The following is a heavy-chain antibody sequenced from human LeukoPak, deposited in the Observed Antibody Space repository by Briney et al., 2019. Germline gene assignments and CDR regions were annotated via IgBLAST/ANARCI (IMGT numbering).Heavy chain of an antibody. CDR2: ISAYNGNT. CDR3: ARGDDPTSNYYGSGSSTLYYYYGMDV. Sequence: EASVKVSCKASGYTFTSYGISWVRQAPGQGLEWMGWISAYNGNTNYAQKLQGRVTMTTDTSTSTAYMELRSLRSDDTAVYYCARGDDPTSNYYGSGSSTLYYYYGMDVWGQGTTVTVSS. J-gene: IGHJ6*02. D-gene: IGHD3-10*01. V-gene: IGHV1-18*01. CDR1: GYTFTSYG.